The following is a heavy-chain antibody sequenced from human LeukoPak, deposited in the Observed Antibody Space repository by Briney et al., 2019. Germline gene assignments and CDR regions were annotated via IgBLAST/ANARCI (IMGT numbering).Heavy chain of an antibody. CDR1: GYTFTGYY. Sequence: ASVKVSCKASGYTFTGYYMHWVRQAPGQGLEWMGWINPNSGGTNYAQKFQGRVTMTRDTSISTTYMELSRLRSDDTAVYYCARRITGTTSDSFDYWGQGTLVTVSS. CDR3: ARRITGTTSDSFDY. D-gene: IGHD1-20*01. J-gene: IGHJ4*02. CDR2: INPNSGGT. V-gene: IGHV1-2*02.